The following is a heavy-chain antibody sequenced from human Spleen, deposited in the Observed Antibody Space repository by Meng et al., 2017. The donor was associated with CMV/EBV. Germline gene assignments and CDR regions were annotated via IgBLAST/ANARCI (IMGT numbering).Heavy chain of an antibody. J-gene: IGHJ4*02. V-gene: IGHV3-7*01. CDR3: VSENGYYFDR. CDR1: RFLIRNYC. Sequence: LALICVASRFLIRNYCMSWVRHASGKGREWVANVKQDGSEKYYVDSVKRRVSISRDNAANSFYLQMNSLRVEDTALYFCVSENGYYFDRWGQGTLVTVSS. CDR2: VKQDGSEK. D-gene: IGHD1-14*01.